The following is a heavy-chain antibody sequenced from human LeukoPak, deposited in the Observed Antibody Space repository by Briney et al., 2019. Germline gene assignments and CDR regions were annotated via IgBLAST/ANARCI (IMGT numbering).Heavy chain of an antibody. Sequence: GGSLRLSCAASGFTFSSYAMSWVRQAPGEGLEWVSAISGSGGSTYYADSVKGRFTISRDNSKNTLYLQMNSLRAEDTAVYYCAKDREMATMGFSPDVWGQGTTVTVSS. D-gene: IGHD5-24*01. CDR2: ISGSGGST. V-gene: IGHV3-23*01. CDR3: AKDREMATMGFSPDV. J-gene: IGHJ6*02. CDR1: GFTFSSYA.